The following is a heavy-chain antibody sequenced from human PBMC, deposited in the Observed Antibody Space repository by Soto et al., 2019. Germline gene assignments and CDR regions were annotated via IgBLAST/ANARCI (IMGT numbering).Heavy chain of an antibody. Sequence: ASVKVSCKVSGYTLTELSMHWVRQAPGKGLEWMGGFDPEDGETIYAQKFQGRVTMTEDTSTDTAYMELSSLRSEDTAVYYCATRLRPNYGGNSGPNYYYYGMDVWGQGTTVTVSS. J-gene: IGHJ6*02. CDR2: FDPEDGET. CDR3: ATRLRPNYGGNSGPNYYYYGMDV. D-gene: IGHD4-17*01. CDR1: GYTLTELS. V-gene: IGHV1-24*01.